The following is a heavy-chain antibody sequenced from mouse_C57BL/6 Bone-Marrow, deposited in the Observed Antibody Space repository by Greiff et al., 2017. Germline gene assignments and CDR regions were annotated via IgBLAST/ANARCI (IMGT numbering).Heavy chain of an antibody. CDR1: GYSFTGYF. D-gene: IGHD2-5*01. V-gene: IGHV1-37*01. Sequence: VQLKESGPELVKPGASVKISCKASGYSFTGYFMNWVKQSHGKSLEWIGRINPYNGDTFYNQKFKGKATLTVDKSSSTAHMELLSLTSEDFAVYYCARFYYSNYGRGFFDYWCQGTTLTVSS. CDR2: INPYNGDT. J-gene: IGHJ2*01. CDR3: ARFYYSNYGRGFFDY.